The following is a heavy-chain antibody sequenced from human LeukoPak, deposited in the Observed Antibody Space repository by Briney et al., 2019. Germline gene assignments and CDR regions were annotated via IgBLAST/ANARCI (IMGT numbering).Heavy chain of an antibody. V-gene: IGHV1-18*01. CDR3: ATLIRTGEGDY. J-gene: IGHJ4*02. CDR1: GYLFTTYG. Sequence: GASVKVSCKTSGYLFTTYGISWVRQAPGQGLEWMGWISGYSGKTNYAQKLQDRVTMTTDTSTSTAYMELRSLRSDDTAVYYCATLIRTGEGDYWGQGTLVTVSS. CDR2: ISGYSGKT. D-gene: IGHD2-8*02.